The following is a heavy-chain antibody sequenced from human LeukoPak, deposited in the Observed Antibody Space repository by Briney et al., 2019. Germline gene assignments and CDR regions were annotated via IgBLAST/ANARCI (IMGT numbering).Heavy chain of an antibody. CDR3: ASFDYDSSGYYPNFDC. V-gene: IGHV4-59*01. D-gene: IGHD3-22*01. Sequence: SETLSLTCTVSGGSISSYYWSWIRQPPGKGLEWIGYIYYSGSTNYNPSLKSRVTISVDTSKNQFSLKLSSVTAADTAVYYCASFDYDSSGYYPNFDCWGQGTLVTVSS. J-gene: IGHJ4*02. CDR1: GGSISSYY. CDR2: IYYSGST.